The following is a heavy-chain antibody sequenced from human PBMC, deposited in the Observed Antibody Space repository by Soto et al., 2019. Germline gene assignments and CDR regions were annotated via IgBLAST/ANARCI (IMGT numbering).Heavy chain of an antibody. J-gene: IGHJ4*02. CDR2: ISYDGSNK. V-gene: IGHV3-30-3*01. Sequence: GGSLRLSCAASGFTFSSYAMHWVRQAPGKGLEWVAVISYDGSNKYYADSVKGRFTISRDNSKNTLYLQMNSLRAEDTAVYYCAGCPPWAAMVNYYWGQGTLVTVSS. CDR3: AGCPPWAAMVNYY. CDR1: GFTFSSYA. D-gene: IGHD5-18*01.